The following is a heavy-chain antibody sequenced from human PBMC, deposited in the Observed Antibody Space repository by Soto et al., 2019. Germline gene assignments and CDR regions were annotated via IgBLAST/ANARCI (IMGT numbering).Heavy chain of an antibody. CDR1: GFTFSSYE. CDR2: ISSSGSTI. J-gene: IGHJ4*02. Sequence: EVQLVESGGGWVQPGGPLRLSCAALGFTFSSYELNGVRQAPGKGLGGVPSISSSGSTIYYADPVKGRFTISRDNAKNSLYLQMNSLRAEDTAVYYCARDGRYYGSGSYSLLDYWGQGTLVTVSS. CDR3: ARDGRYYGSGSYSLLDY. D-gene: IGHD3-10*01. V-gene: IGHV3-48*03.